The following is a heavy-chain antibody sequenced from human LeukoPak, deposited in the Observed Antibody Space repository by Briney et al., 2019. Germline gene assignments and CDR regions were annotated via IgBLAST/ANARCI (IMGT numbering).Heavy chain of an antibody. V-gene: IGHV4-34*01. CDR3: ARRNKEYYYDSSGYDY. CDR2: INHSGST. J-gene: IGHJ4*02. D-gene: IGHD3-22*01. Sequence: PSETLSLTCAVYGGSFSGYYWSWIRQPPGKGLEWIGEINHSGSTNYNPSLKSRVTISVDTSKNQFSLKLSSVAAADTAVYYCARRNKEYYYDSSGYDYWGQGTLVTVSS. CDR1: GGSFSGYY.